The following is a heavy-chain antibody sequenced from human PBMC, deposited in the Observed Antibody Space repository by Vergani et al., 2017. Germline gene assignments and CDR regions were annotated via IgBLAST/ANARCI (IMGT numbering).Heavy chain of an antibody. CDR1: GGTFSSYA. Sequence: QVQLVQSGAEVKKPGSSVKVSCKASGGTFSSYAISWVRQAPGQGLEWMGGITPIFCTANYAQKFQGRVTITADESTSTAYMELSSLRSEDTAVYYCARVARITIFVDDAFDIWGQGTMVTVSS. V-gene: IGHV1-69*01. CDR2: ITPIFCTA. D-gene: IGHD3-3*01. CDR3: ARVARITIFVDDAFDI. J-gene: IGHJ3*02.